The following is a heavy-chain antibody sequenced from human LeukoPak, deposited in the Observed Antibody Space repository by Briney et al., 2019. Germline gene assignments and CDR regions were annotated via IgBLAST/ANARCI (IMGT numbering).Heavy chain of an antibody. CDR2: ISSSSSYI. Sequence: PGGSLRLSCAASGFTFSSYSMNWVRQAPGKGLEWVSSISSSSSYIYYADSVKGRFTISRDNAKNSLYLQMNSLRAEDTAVYYCASPLGRQLWLETLFDYWGQGTLVTVSS. CDR3: ASPLGRQLWLETLFDY. V-gene: IGHV3-21*01. CDR1: GFTFSSYS. J-gene: IGHJ4*02. D-gene: IGHD5-18*01.